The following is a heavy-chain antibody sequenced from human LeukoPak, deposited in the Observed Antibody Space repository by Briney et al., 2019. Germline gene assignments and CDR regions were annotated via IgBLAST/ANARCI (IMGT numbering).Heavy chain of an antibody. V-gene: IGHV3-74*01. CDR1: GFTFSSYW. D-gene: IGHD3-22*01. CDR3: ATFGSSGFAFDI. CDR2: INSDGSST. Sequence: GGSLRLSCAASGFTFSSYWMHWVRQAPGKGLVWVSRINSDGSSTSYADSVKGRFTISRDNAKNSLYLQMNSLRAEDTAVYYCATFGSSGFAFDIWGQGTMVTVSS. J-gene: IGHJ3*02.